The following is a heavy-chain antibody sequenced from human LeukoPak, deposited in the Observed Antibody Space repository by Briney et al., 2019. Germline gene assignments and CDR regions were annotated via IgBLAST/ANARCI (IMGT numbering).Heavy chain of an antibody. V-gene: IGHV4-34*01. CDR2: INHSGST. D-gene: IGHD1-1*01. Sequence: SETLSLTCAVYGGSFSGYYWSWIRQPPGKGLEWIGEINHSGSTNYNPSLKSRVTISVDTSKNQFSLKLSSVTAADTAMYYCARGWVGPTGTNDAFDIWGQGTMVTVSS. CDR1: GGSFSGYY. CDR3: ARGWVGPTGTNDAFDI. J-gene: IGHJ3*02.